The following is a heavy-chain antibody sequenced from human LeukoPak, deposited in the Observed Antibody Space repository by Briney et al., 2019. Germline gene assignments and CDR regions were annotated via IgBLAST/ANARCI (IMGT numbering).Heavy chain of an antibody. CDR3: AREQGSYVFV. CDR1: GGSISSYH. CDR2: IYYSGRT. V-gene: IGHV4-59*01. D-gene: IGHD1-26*01. J-gene: IGHJ4*02. Sequence: MASETLSLACTVSGGSISSYHWSWIRQRPGKGLEWIGNIYYSGRTNYNPSPKSRVTISVDTSKNQFSLKLNSVAAAYTAVYFCAREQGSYVFVWGQRTLVTASS.